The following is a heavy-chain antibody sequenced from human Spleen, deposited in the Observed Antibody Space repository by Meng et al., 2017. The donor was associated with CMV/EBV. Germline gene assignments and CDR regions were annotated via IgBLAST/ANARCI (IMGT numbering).Heavy chain of an antibody. CDR2: IYYSGSA. D-gene: IGHD1-7*01. V-gene: IGHV4-59*12. Sequence: SETLSLTCTVSGGSISSYYWSWIRQPPGKGLEWIGNIYYSGSAYYNPSLKSRATISVDASKNHLSLKLNSVTAADTAVYYCARGGTTLGPWFDPWGQGTLVTVSS. J-gene: IGHJ5*02. CDR1: GGSISSYY. CDR3: ARGGTTLGPWFDP.